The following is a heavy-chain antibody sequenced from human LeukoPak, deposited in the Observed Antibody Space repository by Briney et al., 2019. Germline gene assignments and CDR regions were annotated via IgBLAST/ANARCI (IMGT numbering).Heavy chain of an antibody. D-gene: IGHD1-1*01. CDR3: ARDMHPNGLDY. V-gene: IGHV1-18*01. CDR1: GYTFTSYG. CDR2: ISAYDGNT. Sequence: ASVKVSCKASGYTFTSYGISWVRQAPGQGLEWMGWISAYDGNTNYAQKLQGRVTMTTDTSTSTAYMELRSLRSDDTAIYYCARDMHPNGLDYWGQGTLVTVSS. J-gene: IGHJ4*02.